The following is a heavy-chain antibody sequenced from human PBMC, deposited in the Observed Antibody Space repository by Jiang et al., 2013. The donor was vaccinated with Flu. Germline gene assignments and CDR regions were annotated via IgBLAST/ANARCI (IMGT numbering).Heavy chain of an antibody. D-gene: IGHD6-13*01. V-gene: IGHV4-39*01. CDR2: IYYSGST. J-gene: IGHJ4*02. CDR1: GGSISSSSYY. CDR3: ARVEAAAGTCLY. Sequence: LLKPSETLSLTCTVSGGSISSSSYYWGWIRQPPGKGLEWIGSIYYSGSTYYNPSLKSRVTISVDTSKNQFSLKLSSVTAADTAVYYCARVEAAAGTCLYWGQGTLVTVSS.